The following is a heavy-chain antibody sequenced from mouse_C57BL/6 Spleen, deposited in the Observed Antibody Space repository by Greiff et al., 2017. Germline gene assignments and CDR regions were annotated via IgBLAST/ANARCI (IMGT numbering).Heavy chain of an antibody. CDR3: ARYWDRGVDYFDY. D-gene: IGHD4-1*01. CDR2: IYPGSGST. J-gene: IGHJ2*01. Sequence: QVQLQQPGAELVKPGASVKLSCKASGYTFTSYWITWVKQRPGQGLEWIGDIYPGSGSTNYNEKVKSKVTLTVDTSSSTAYMRLSSLTSEDSAVYYCARYWDRGVDYFDYWGQGTTLTVSS. CDR1: GYTFTSYW. V-gene: IGHV1-55*01.